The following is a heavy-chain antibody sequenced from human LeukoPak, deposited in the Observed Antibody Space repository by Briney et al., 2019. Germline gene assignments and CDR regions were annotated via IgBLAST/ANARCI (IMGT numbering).Heavy chain of an antibody. V-gene: IGHV1-18*01. CDR2: ISAYNGNT. Sequence: ASVKVSCKASGYTFTSYGISWGRQAPGQGLEWMGWISAYNGNTNYAQKLQGRVTMTTDTSTSTAYMELRSLRSDDTAVYYCARGQDTAMVTPLYYWGQGTLVTVSS. J-gene: IGHJ4*02. D-gene: IGHD5-18*01. CDR3: ARGQDTAMVTPLYY. CDR1: GYTFTSYG.